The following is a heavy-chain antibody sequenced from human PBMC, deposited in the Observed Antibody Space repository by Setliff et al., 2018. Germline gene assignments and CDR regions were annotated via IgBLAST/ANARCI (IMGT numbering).Heavy chain of an antibody. J-gene: IGHJ4*02. CDR3: ARGGERYYSAS. CDR2: IYTSGST. V-gene: IGHV4-61*09. D-gene: IGHD1-20*01. Sequence: PSETLSLTCSVSGGSISSGSDYWTWIRQPAGKGLEWIGHIYTSGSTNYNPSLKSRVTISVDASKNQLSLNLRSVTAADTAVYYCARGGERYYSASWGQGTLVTVSS. CDR1: GGSISSGSDY.